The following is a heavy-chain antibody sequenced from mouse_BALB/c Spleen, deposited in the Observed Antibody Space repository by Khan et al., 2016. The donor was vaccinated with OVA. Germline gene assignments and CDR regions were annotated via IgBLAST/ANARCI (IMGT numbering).Heavy chain of an antibody. V-gene: IGHV1S136*01. CDR3: ARDYGRSFWFAY. J-gene: IGHJ3*01. Sequence: EVQLQESGPELVKPGASVKMSCKASGYTFTDYIIHWVKQKPGQGLEWIGYINPYNDGTKYNEKFKGKATLTSDKSSNTVYMELSGLTSEDSAVYYCARDYGRSFWFAYWGQGTLVTVSA. D-gene: IGHD1-1*01. CDR2: INPYNDGT. CDR1: GYTFTDYI.